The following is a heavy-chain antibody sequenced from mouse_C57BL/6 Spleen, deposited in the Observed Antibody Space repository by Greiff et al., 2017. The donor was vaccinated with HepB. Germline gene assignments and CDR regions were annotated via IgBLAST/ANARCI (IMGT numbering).Heavy chain of an antibody. CDR1: GFSLTSYG. CDR2: IWSDGST. CDR3: ARHQGYSNYWYFDV. V-gene: IGHV2-6-1*01. J-gene: IGHJ1*03. Sequence: VKLEESGPGLVAPSQSLSITCTVSGFSLTSYGVHWVRQPPGKGLEWLVVIWSDGSTNYNSALKSRLSISKDNSKSQVFLKMNSLQTDDTAMYYCARHQGYSNYWYFDVWGTGTTVTVSS. D-gene: IGHD2-5*01.